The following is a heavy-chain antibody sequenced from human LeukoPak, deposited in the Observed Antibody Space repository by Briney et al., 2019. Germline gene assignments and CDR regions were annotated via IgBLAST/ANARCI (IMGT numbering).Heavy chain of an antibody. CDR1: GGSFSGYY. D-gene: IGHD1-26*01. CDR2: INHSGST. Sequence: SETLSLTCAVYGGSFSGYYWSWIRQPPGKGLEWVGEINHSGSTNYNPSLKSRVTISVDTSKNQFSLKLSSVTAADMAVYYCARTPYSGSHFDYWGQGTLVTVSS. J-gene: IGHJ4*02. V-gene: IGHV4-34*01. CDR3: ARTPYSGSHFDY.